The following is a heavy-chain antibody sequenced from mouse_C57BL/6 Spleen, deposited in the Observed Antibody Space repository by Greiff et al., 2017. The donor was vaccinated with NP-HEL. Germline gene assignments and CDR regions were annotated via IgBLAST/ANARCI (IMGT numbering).Heavy chain of an antibody. CDR2: IDPENGDT. Sequence: EVQLQQSGAELVRPGASVKLSCTASGFNIKDDYMHWVKQRPEQGLEWIGWIDPENGDTEYASKFQGKATITADTSSNTAYLQLSSLTSEDTAVYYRTAYFSNFSMDYWGQGTSVTVSS. J-gene: IGHJ4*01. CDR1: GFNIKDDY. CDR3: TAYFSNFSMDY. V-gene: IGHV14-4*01. D-gene: IGHD2-5*01.